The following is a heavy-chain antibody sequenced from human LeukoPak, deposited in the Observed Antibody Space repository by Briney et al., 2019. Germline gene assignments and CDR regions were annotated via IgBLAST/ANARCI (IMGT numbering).Heavy chain of an antibody. CDR2: IYSSGST. J-gene: IGHJ4*02. D-gene: IGHD3-22*01. Sequence: SETLSLTRTVSGGSINRYYWSWIRQPPGKGLEWSGYIYSSGSTNYNPSLKSRVTISVDTSKNQFSLKLSSVTAADTAVYYCARHYGSSDPSPFDYWGQGTLVTVSS. CDR1: GGSINRYY. V-gene: IGHV4-59*01. CDR3: ARHYGSSDPSPFDY.